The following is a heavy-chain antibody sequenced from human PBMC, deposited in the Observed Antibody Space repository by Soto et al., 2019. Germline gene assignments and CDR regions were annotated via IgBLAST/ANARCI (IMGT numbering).Heavy chain of an antibody. Sequence: QVQLVQSGAEVKKPGASVKVSCKASGYTFTSYDINWVRQATGQGLEWMGWMNPNSGNTGYAQKFQGRVTLTSNTSISTAYMDRSSLRSEDTAVYYCARGVWYGSGPWYRGQGTLVTVSS. J-gene: IGHJ4*02. CDR3: ARGVWYGSGPWY. D-gene: IGHD3-10*01. CDR2: MNPNSGNT. CDR1: GYTFTSYD. V-gene: IGHV1-8*01.